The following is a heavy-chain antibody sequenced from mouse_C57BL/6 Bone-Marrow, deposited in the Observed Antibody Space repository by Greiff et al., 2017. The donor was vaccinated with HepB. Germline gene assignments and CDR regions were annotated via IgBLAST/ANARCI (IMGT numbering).Heavy chain of an antibody. CDR2: IWSGGST. V-gene: IGHV2-2*01. D-gene: IGHD1-1*01. CDR3: ARRTPYYYGSPHYYAMDY. Sequence: VKLMESGPGLVQPSQSLSITCTVSGFSLTSYGVHWVRQSPGKGLEWLGVIWSGGSTDYNAAFISRLSISKDNSKSQVFFKMNSLQADDTAIYYCARRTPYYYGSPHYYAMDYWGQGTSVTVSS. J-gene: IGHJ4*01. CDR1: GFSLTSYG.